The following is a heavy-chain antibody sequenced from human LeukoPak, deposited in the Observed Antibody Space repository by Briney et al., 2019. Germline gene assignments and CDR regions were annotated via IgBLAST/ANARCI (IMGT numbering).Heavy chain of an antibody. CDR3: ASDSGSYPHYYFDY. V-gene: IGHV3-48*02. Sequence: GGSLRLSCAASGFTFSSYSMNWVRQAPGKGLGWVSYISSSSSTIYYADSVKGRSTISRDNAKNSLYLQMNSLRDEDTAVYYCASDSGSYPHYYFDYWGQGTLVTVSS. D-gene: IGHD1-26*01. J-gene: IGHJ4*02. CDR1: GFTFSSYS. CDR2: ISSSSSTI.